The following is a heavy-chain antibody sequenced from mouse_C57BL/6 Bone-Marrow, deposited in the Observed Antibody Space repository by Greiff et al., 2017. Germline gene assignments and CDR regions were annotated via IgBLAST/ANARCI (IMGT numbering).Heavy chain of an antibody. V-gene: IGHV1-7*01. CDR1: GYTFTSYW. J-gene: IGHJ1*03. D-gene: IGHD2-1*01. CDR2: INPSSGYT. CDR3: ASDGNYFRWYFDV. Sequence: VQRVESGAELAKPGASVKLSCKASGYTFTSYWMHWVKQRPGQGLEWIGYINPSSGYTKYNQKFKDKATLTADKSSSTAYMQLSSLTYEDSAVYYCASDGNYFRWYFDVWGTGTTVTVSS.